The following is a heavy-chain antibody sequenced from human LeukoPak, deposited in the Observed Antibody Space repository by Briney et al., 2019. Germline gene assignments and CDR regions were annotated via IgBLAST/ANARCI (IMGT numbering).Heavy chain of an antibody. D-gene: IGHD6-19*01. V-gene: IGHV1-2*02. CDR2: INPNSGGT. CDR3: ARGGLRVAGTYGPTEPYDY. CDR1: GYTFTAYY. J-gene: IGHJ4*02. Sequence: ASVKVSCKASGYTFTAYYMHWVRQAPGQGLEWMGWINPNSGGTNYAQKFQGRVTMTRDTSISTAYMELSRLRSDDTAVYYCARGGLRVAGTYGPTEPYDYWGQGTLVTVSS.